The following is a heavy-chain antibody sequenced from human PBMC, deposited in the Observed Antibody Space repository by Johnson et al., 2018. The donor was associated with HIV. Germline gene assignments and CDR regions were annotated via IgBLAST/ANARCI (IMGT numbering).Heavy chain of an antibody. D-gene: IGHD3-3*01. CDR1: GFTFSSYA. Sequence: VQLVESGGGLVQPGGSLRVSCAASGFTFSSYAMSWVRQAPGKGLEWVSTISGSGDNTYYADSVKGRFTISRDNSKNMTDLQMNSLRAEDTAVYYCAKDMTAYYNFWSGYDQAFDIWGQGTMVTVSS. CDR3: AKDMTAYYNFWSGYDQAFDI. V-gene: IGHV3-23*04. J-gene: IGHJ3*02. CDR2: ISGSGDNT.